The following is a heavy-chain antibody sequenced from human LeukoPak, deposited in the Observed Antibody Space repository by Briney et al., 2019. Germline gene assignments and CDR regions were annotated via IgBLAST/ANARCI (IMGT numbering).Heavy chain of an antibody. CDR1: GGSISSGDNY. V-gene: IGHV4-30-4*01. CDR3: ARLHPIAAAGTGDAFDI. J-gene: IGHJ3*02. D-gene: IGHD6-13*01. Sequence: SETLSLTCTVSGGSISSGDNYWNWIRQPPGKGLEWIGYIYYSGSTYSNPSLKSRVTISVDTSKNQFSLKLSSVTAADTAVYYCARLHPIAAAGTGDAFDIWGQGTMVTVSS. CDR2: IYYSGST.